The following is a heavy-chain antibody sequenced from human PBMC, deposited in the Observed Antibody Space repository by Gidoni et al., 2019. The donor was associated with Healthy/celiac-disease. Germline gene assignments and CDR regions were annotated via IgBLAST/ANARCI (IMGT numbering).Heavy chain of an antibody. Sequence: QVQLQQWGAGLLKPSETLSLTCAVYGGSFSGYYWSWIRQPPGKGLEWIGEIHHSGSPNYDPSLKSRVTISVDTSKNQFSLKLSSVTAADTAVYYCARGKRITMVRGVPMDVWGQGTTVTVSS. CDR3: ARGKRITMVRGVPMDV. CDR2: IHHSGSP. J-gene: IGHJ6*02. CDR1: GGSFSGYY. D-gene: IGHD3-10*01. V-gene: IGHV4-34*01.